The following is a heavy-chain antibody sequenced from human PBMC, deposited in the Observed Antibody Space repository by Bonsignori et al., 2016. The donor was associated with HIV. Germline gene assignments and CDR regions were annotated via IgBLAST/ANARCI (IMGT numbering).Heavy chain of an antibody. CDR2: IWYDGSNK. CDR3: AKILAMGYSRTGAFDI. J-gene: IGHJ3*02. Sequence: VRQAPGKGLEWVAVIWYDGSNKYYADSVKGRFTISRDNSKNTLYLQMNSLRAEDTAVYYCAKILAMGYSRTGAFDIWGQGTMVTVSS. D-gene: IGHD6-13*01. V-gene: IGHV3-33*06.